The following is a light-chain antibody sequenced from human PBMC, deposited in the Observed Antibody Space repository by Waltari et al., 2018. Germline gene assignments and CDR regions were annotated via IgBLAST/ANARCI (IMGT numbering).Light chain of an antibody. J-gene: IGKJ1*01. CDR3: QKYDRLPAT. V-gene: IGKV3-20*01. Sequence: EIVLTQSPCTLSLSPGERGTLSCRASQSVSRFLAWYQQKPGQAPRLLIYGASTRATGIPDRFSGSGSGTDFSLTISRLEPEDFAVYYCQKYDRLPATFGQGTKVEIK. CDR1: QSVSRF. CDR2: GAS.